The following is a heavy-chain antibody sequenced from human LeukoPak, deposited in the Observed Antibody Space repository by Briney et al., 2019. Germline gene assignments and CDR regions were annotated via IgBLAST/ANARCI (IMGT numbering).Heavy chain of an antibody. J-gene: IGHJ4*02. D-gene: IGHD3-10*01. CDR1: GFTFSSYA. V-gene: IGHV3-30*18. Sequence: GRSLRLSCAASGFTFSSYAMHWVRQAPGKGLEWVAVISYDGGNKYYADSVKGRFTISRDNSKNTLYLQMNSLRAEDTAVYYCAKFSVGDSFDYWGQGTLVTVSS. CDR3: AKFSVGDSFDY. CDR2: ISYDGGNK.